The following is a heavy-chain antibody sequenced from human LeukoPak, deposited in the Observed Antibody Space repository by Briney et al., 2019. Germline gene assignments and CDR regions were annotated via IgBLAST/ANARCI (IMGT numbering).Heavy chain of an antibody. CDR1: GGSITNTNY. V-gene: IGHV4-4*02. Sequence: SGTLSLTCGVSGGSITNTNYWTWVRQPPGKGLEWIGEVNLQGSTNYNPSLMGRVAISVDTSENHISLQLTSVTAADTAVYYCARDGYSIGYFYDLWGQGTLVTVSS. J-gene: IGHJ4*02. D-gene: IGHD3-22*01. CDR2: VNLQGST. CDR3: ARDGYSIGYFYDL.